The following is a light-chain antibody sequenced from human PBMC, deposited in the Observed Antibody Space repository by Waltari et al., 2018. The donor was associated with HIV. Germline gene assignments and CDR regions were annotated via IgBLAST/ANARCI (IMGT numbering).Light chain of an antibody. CDR3: QQYDNHPCT. J-gene: IGKJ4*01. V-gene: IGKV1-33*01. CDR1: QDISNY. Sequence: DIQMTQSPSSLSASVGGRVTITCQASQDISNYLDWYQQKPGKAPKRLISDAANLETGVPARFTGSGSGTDFTFTISSLQVEDIATYYCQQYDNHPCTFGGGTKVEIK. CDR2: DAA.